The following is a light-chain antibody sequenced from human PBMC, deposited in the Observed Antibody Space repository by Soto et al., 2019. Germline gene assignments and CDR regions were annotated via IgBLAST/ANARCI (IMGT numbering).Light chain of an antibody. V-gene: IGKV3-20*01. J-gene: IGKJ3*01. CDR2: AAS. CDR3: QQFGSSPGFT. Sequence: EIVLTQSPGTLSLSPGERATLSCRASQSINNRYLAWYQQKPGQAPRLLIYAASSRATGIPDRFSGSGSGTDFTLTIRRLEPEDFAVYYCQQFGSSPGFTFGPGTKLDIK. CDR1: QSINNRY.